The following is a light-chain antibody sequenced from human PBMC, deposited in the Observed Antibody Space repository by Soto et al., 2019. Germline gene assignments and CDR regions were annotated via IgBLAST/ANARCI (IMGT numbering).Light chain of an antibody. V-gene: IGKV3-11*01. CDR1: QRVRSY. CDR3: QQRGNWPQT. Sequence: DIVLTQSPATMSLSPGERATLSCRASQRVRSYLAWYQQKPGQTPRLLIYDAFNRATGIPARFSGSGSGTDFTLTISSLEPEDFAVYYCQQRGNWPQTFGPGTKVDI. CDR2: DAF. J-gene: IGKJ3*01.